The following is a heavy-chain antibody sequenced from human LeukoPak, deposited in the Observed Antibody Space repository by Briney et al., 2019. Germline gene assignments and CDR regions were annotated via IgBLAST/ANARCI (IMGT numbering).Heavy chain of an antibody. CDR1: GYSFTSYW. J-gene: IGHJ4*02. CDR2: IYPGDSDT. Sequence: GESLKISCNGSGYSFTSYWIGWVRQLPGKGLEWMGIIYPGDSDTRYSPSFQGQVTISADKSISTAYLQWSSLKASDTAMYYCARRIGAFWYYGSGSYLGGFDYWGEGTLVTVSS. D-gene: IGHD3-10*01. V-gene: IGHV5-51*01. CDR3: ARRIGAFWYYGSGSYLGGFDY.